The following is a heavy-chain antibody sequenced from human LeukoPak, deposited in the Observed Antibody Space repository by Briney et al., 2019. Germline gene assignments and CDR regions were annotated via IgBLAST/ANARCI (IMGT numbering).Heavy chain of an antibody. CDR1: GSSFTSYW. CDR2: IYPGDSDT. Sequence: GESLKTSCKAFGSSFTSYWIGWVRQMPGKGLEWMGIIYPGDSDTRYSPSFQGQVTISADKSISTAYLQWSSLKASDTAMYYCASITGTPGYFHYWGQGTLVTVSS. D-gene: IGHD1-20*01. V-gene: IGHV5-51*01. J-gene: IGHJ4*02. CDR3: ASITGTPGYFHY.